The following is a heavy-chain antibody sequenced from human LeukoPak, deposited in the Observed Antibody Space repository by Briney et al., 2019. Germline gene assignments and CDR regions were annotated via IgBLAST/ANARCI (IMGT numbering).Heavy chain of an antibody. J-gene: IGHJ4*02. CDR3: ARDLWGWGSDYLDY. D-gene: IGHD4/OR15-4a*01. Sequence: ASVKVSCKACGYTFTDYYVHWVRLVPGQGLEWMGRISPNSGATNYAEKFRGRVTMARDTSINTVYMEMSSLRSDDTAVYYCARDLWGWGSDYLDYWGQGTLVTVSS. CDR1: GYTFTDYY. V-gene: IGHV1-2*06. CDR2: ISPNSGAT.